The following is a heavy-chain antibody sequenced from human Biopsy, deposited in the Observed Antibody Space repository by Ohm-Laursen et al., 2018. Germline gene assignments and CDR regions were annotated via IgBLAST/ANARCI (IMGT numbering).Heavy chain of an antibody. Sequence: SDTLSLTCAVSGGSISSFYWTWIRQPPGKGPEWIGDISDSGSTNYKPSLKIRVIISVDTSKNQFSLNLSSGTAADTAVYYCARRGSGGRSFDYWGQGSLVTVSS. CDR3: ARRGSGGRSFDY. CDR2: ISDSGST. CDR1: GGSISSFY. J-gene: IGHJ4*02. D-gene: IGHD2-15*01. V-gene: IGHV4-59*08.